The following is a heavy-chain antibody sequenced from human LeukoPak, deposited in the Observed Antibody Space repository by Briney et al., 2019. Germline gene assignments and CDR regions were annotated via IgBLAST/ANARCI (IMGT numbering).Heavy chain of an antibody. Sequence: SETLSLTCTVSGGSISSSSYYWGWIRQPPGKGLEWIGSIYYGGSTYYNPSLKSRVTISVDTSKNQFSLKLSSVTAADTAVYYCARDSYITMVRGVADYFDYWGQGTLVTVSS. CDR3: ARDSYITMVRGVADYFDY. V-gene: IGHV4-39*07. J-gene: IGHJ4*02. CDR1: GGSISSSSYY. D-gene: IGHD3-10*01. CDR2: IYYGGST.